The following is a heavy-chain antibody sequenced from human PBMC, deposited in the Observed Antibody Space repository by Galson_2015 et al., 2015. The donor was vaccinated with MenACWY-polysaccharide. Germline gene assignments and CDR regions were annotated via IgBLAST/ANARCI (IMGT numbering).Heavy chain of an antibody. V-gene: IGHV3-30-3*01. CDR1: GLTFSTFA. J-gene: IGHJ6*02. D-gene: IGHD2-2*01. CDR3: ARDYCSRTSCNDMDV. CDR2: KSYDGSNK. Sequence: SLRHSRPAFGLTFSTFAMHWGRQASGKGWELVAIKSYDGSNKYYADCGMGGFPTPRLNPKEPLSLQMNSLRAENTAVYYCARDYCSRTSCNDMDVWGQGTTVTVSS.